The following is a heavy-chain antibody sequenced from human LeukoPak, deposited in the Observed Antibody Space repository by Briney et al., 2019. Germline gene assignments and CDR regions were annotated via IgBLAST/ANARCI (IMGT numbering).Heavy chain of an antibody. CDR1: GFTLSSYG. Sequence: PGGSLRLSCAASGFTLSSYGMHWVRQAPGKGLEWVAFIRYDGGNKYYADSVKGRFTISRDNSKNTLYLQMNSLRAEDTAVYYCANIPKYDILTNAWGQGTLVTVSS. J-gene: IGHJ5*02. CDR3: ANIPKYDILTNA. V-gene: IGHV3-30*02. D-gene: IGHD3-9*01. CDR2: IRYDGGNK.